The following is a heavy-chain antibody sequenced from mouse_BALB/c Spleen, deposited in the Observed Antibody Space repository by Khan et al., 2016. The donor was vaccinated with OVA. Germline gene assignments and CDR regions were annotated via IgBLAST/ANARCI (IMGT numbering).Heavy chain of an antibody. J-gene: IGHJ2*01. D-gene: IGHD1-1*01. Sequence: EVQLQESGPELVRPGASVKISCKASGYSFTGYFMNWVMQSPGKSLEWIGRINPHIGETFYNQRFQDKATLTVDESSRTAHMELRSLDSEDSAVDYCTRIYRSDFDYWGQGTTLTVSS. CDR3: TRIYRSDFDY. V-gene: IGHV1-20*02. CDR1: GYSFTGYF. CDR2: INPHIGET.